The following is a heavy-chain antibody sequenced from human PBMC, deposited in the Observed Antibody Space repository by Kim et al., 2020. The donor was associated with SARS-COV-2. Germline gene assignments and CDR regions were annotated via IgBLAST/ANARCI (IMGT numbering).Heavy chain of an antibody. V-gene: IGHV4-39*01. CDR3: ARHSSMTTVTLDY. Sequence: SETLSLTCTVSGGSIGSSSYYWGWIRQPPGKGLEWIGSIYYSGNTYYNPSLKSRVTISVDTSKNQFSLKLSSVTAADTAVYHCARHSSMTTVTLDYWGQG. CDR1: GGSIGSSSYY. CDR2: IYYSGNT. J-gene: IGHJ4*02. D-gene: IGHD4-17*01.